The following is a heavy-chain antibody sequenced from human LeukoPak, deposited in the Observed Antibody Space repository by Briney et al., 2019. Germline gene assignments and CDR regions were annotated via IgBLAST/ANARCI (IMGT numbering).Heavy chain of an antibody. Sequence: ASVNVSCKASGYTFTNYGATWVRQAPGQGLEWMGWISAYNGNTNYAQKVRGRVTMTTDASTSTAYMDLRSLRSDDTAVYYCARGVYQEGGIHYYYYMDVWGRGTTVIVSS. CDR1: GYTFTNYG. V-gene: IGHV1-18*01. CDR2: ISAYNGNT. CDR3: ARGVYQEGGIHYYYYMDV. J-gene: IGHJ6*03. D-gene: IGHD2-8*01.